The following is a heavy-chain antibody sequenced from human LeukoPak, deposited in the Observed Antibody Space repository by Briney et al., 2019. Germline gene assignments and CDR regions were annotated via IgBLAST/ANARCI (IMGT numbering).Heavy chain of an antibody. J-gene: IGHJ1*01. D-gene: IGHD6-13*01. CDR1: GGSISSSSYY. CDR2: IYYSGST. CDR3: ARGIGSSRAEYFQH. V-gene: IGHV4-39*07. Sequence: SGTLSLTCTVSGGSISSSSYYWGWIRQPPGKGLEWIGSIYYSGSTYYNPSLKSRVTISVDTSKNQFSLKLSSVTAADTAVYYCARGIGSSRAEYFQHWGQGTLVTVSS.